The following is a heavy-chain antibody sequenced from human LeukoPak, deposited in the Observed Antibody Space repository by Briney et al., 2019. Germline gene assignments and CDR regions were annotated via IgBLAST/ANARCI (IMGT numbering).Heavy chain of an antibody. CDR3: ARGGAIYYGSGRPH. V-gene: IGHV1-2*02. J-gene: IGHJ4*02. Sequence: ASVKVSCKASGYTFTGCYMHWVRQAPGQGLEWMGWINPNSGGTNYAQKFQGRVTMTRDTSISTAYMELSRLRSDDTAVYYCARGGAIYYGSGRPHWGQGTLVTVSS. CDR2: INPNSGGT. D-gene: IGHD3-10*01. CDR1: GYTFTGCY.